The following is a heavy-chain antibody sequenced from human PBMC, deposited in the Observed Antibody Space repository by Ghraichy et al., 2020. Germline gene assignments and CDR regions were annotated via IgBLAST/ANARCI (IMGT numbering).Heavy chain of an antibody. CDR3: ARPHQRYSSSSFCFDY. CDR2: IWYDGSNK. J-gene: IGHJ4*02. Sequence: GGSLRLSCAASGFTFSSYGMHWVRQAPGKGLEWVAVIWYDGSNKYYADSVKGRFTISRDNSKNTLYLQMNSLRAEDTAVYYCARPHQRYSSSSFCFDYWGQGTLVTVSS. D-gene: IGHD6-13*01. V-gene: IGHV3-33*01. CDR1: GFTFSSYG.